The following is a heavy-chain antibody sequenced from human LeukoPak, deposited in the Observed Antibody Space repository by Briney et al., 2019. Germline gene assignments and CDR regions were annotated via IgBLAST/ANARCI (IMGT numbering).Heavy chain of an antibody. CDR1: GGSISSYY. CDR2: IYYSGST. D-gene: IGHD3-3*01. V-gene: IGHV4-59*01. CDR3: ARGDFCSKSNCYLRPMDV. J-gene: IGHJ6*03. Sequence: SETLSLTCTVSGGSISSYYWSWIRQPPGKGLEWIGYIYYSGSTTYNPSLKSRVTMSVDTAKNQFSLRVRSVTAADTAVYYCARGDFCSKSNCYLRPMDVWGKGTTVTVSS.